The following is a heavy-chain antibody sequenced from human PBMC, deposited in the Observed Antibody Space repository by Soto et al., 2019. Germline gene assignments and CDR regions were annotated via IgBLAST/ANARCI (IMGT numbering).Heavy chain of an antibody. CDR1: GGSISSGGYY. CDR2: IYYSGST. V-gene: IGHV4-31*03. Sequence: TLSLTCTVSGGSISSGGYYWSWIRQHPGKGLEWIGYIYYSGSTYYNPSLKSRVTISVDTSKNQFSLKLSSVTAADAAVYYCARGGGDYDFWSGYSNYFDYWGQGTLVTVSS. D-gene: IGHD3-3*01. J-gene: IGHJ4*02. CDR3: ARGGGDYDFWSGYSNYFDY.